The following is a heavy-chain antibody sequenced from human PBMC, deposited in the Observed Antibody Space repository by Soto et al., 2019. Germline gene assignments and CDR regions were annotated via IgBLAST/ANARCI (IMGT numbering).Heavy chain of an antibody. D-gene: IGHD6-19*01. CDR1: GGSIGSFY. CDR3: PRGGGGGWTIYFDS. Sequence: SETLSLTCTVSGGSIGSFYWSWIRQPPGKGLEWIGYIYYSGSTNSNPSLKSRVTISVDTSKNQFSLDLTPLTAADPAVYYCPRGGGGGWTIYFDSGGQGRQVTVSS. CDR2: IYYSGST. J-gene: IGHJ4*02. V-gene: IGHV4-59*01.